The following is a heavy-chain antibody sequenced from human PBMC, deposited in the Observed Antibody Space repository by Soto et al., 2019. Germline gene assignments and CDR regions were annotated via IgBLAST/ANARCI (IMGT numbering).Heavy chain of an antibody. V-gene: IGHV3-48*02. CDR3: ARKNTYYYDSSGRMDV. CDR2: ISSSSSTI. D-gene: IGHD3-22*01. Sequence: EEQLVESGGGLVQPGGSLRLSCAASGFTFSSYSMNWVRQAPGKGLEWVSYISSSSSTIYYADSVKGRFTISRDNAKNSLYLQMNSLRDEDTAVYYCARKNTYYYDSSGRMDVWGQGTTVTVSS. CDR1: GFTFSSYS. J-gene: IGHJ6*02.